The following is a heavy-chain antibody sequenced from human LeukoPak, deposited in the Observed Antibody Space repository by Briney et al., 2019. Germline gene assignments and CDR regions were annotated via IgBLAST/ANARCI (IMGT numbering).Heavy chain of an antibody. CDR2: MSSSGIS. D-gene: IGHD3-22*01. CDR1: GGSISSSSYF. J-gene: IGHJ6*03. CDR3: ARANPGIVVSYYYYYMDV. V-gene: IGHV4-61*02. Sequence: SETLSLTCTVSGGSISSSSYFWSWIRQPAGKGLEWIGRMSSSGISTYSPSLKSRVTISIDTSRNQFSMNLNSVTAADTAVYYCARANPGIVVSYYYYYMDVWGKGTTVTISS.